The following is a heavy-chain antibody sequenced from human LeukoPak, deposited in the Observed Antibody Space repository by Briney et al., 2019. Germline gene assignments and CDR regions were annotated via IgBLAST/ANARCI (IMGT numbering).Heavy chain of an antibody. CDR1: GGSISSYY. Sequence: NPSETLSLTCTVSGGSISSYYWSWIRQPPGKGLEWIGYIYTSGSTNYNPSLKSRVTISVDTSKNQFSLKPSSVTAADTAVYYCARHTVYSYYYYMDVWGKGTTVTVSS. D-gene: IGHD5-18*01. J-gene: IGHJ6*03. CDR2: IYTSGST. CDR3: ARHTVYSYYYYMDV. V-gene: IGHV4-4*09.